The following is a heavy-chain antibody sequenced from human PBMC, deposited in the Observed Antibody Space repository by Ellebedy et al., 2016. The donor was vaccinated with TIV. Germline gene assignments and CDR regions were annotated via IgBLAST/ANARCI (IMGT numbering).Heavy chain of an antibody. CDR1: GFTFRTYY. D-gene: IGHD3-10*01. CDR2: ISSSSSSI. V-gene: IGHV3-21*01. Sequence: GESLKISXEASGFTFRTYYMNWVRQVPGKGLEWVASISSSSSSIYYVDSVKGRFTISRDNAKDSLYLQMDSLGADDTAVYYYARDAPKRFGDYGGDFDYWGPGTLVTVSS. CDR3: ARDAPKRFGDYGGDFDY. J-gene: IGHJ4*02.